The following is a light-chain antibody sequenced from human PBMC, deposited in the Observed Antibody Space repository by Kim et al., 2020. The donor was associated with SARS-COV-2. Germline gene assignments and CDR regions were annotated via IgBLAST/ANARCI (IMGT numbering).Light chain of an antibody. CDR1: QSINNY. V-gene: IGKV1-39*01. Sequence: SASIGDRVTSTCRSSQSINNYLEWYQQKEGKAPESLIFAASNLQSGVPSRFSGSGSGTDFTLTISSLQPEDFATYYCQQTSKIPYTFGQGTKLEIK. J-gene: IGKJ2*01. CDR3: QQTSKIPYT. CDR2: AAS.